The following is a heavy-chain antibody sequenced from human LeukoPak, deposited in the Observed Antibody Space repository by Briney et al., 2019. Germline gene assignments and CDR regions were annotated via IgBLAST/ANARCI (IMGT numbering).Heavy chain of an antibody. Sequence: GGSLRLSCAASGFTFSNYAMSWVRQAPGKGLEWVSGSGSGGSIYYADSVKGRFTISRDNSKNTLYLQMNSLRAEDTAVYYCVTGRGSSQLYYYYYGMDVWGQGTTVTVSS. D-gene: IGHD6-6*01. CDR2: SGSGGSI. CDR3: VTGRGSSQLYYYYYGMDV. J-gene: IGHJ6*02. V-gene: IGHV3-23*01. CDR1: GFTFSNYA.